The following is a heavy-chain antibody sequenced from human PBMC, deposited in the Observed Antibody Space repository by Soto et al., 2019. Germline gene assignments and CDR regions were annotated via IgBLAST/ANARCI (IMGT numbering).Heavy chain of an antibody. CDR1: GFTFSSYA. Sequence: GGSLRLSCAASGFTFSSYAMSWVRQAPGKGLEWVSAISGSGGSTYYADSVKGRFTISRDNSKNTLYLQMNSLRAEDTAVYYCAKNPNMRLWFGELFWFDPWGQGTLVTVSS. D-gene: IGHD3-10*01. J-gene: IGHJ5*02. CDR2: ISGSGGST. CDR3: AKNPNMRLWFGELFWFDP. V-gene: IGHV3-23*01.